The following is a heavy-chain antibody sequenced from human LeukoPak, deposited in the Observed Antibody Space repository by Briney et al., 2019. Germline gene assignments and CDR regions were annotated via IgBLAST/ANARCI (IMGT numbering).Heavy chain of an antibody. CDR3: AHSEDYYGSVDAFDI. CDR2: IYWDDDK. D-gene: IGHD3-10*01. Sequence: SGPTLVNPTQTLTLTCTFSGFSLSSPGVGVGWIRQPPGKALEWLAFIYWDDDKRYSPSLESRLTITKDTFRNQVVLTMTNMDPVDTATYYCAHSEDYYGSVDAFDIWGQGTMVTVSS. J-gene: IGHJ3*02. V-gene: IGHV2-5*02. CDR1: GFSLSSPGVG.